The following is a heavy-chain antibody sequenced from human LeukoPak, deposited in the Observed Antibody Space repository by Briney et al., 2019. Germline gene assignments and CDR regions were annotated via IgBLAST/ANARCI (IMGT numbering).Heavy chain of an antibody. V-gene: IGHV1-69*13. D-gene: IGHD3-9*01. CDR1: GGTFSSYA. CDR2: IIPIFGTA. J-gene: IGHJ3*02. Sequence: ASVKVSRKASGGTFSSYAISWVRQAPGQGLEWMGGIIPIFGTANYAQKFQGRVTITADESTSTAYMELSSLRSEDTAVYYCARERDDNYDILREGAFDIWGQGTMVTVSS. CDR3: ARERDDNYDILREGAFDI.